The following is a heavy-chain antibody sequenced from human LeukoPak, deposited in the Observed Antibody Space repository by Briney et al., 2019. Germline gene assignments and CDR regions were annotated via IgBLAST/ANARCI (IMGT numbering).Heavy chain of an antibody. CDR3: ARSGVVVPAAPVRFDP. CDR2: IKEDGSDK. V-gene: IGHV3-7*01. J-gene: IGHJ5*02. Sequence: GGSLRLSCAASGFTFSSFWMSWVRQAPGKGLEWVANIKEDGSDKYYVDSVKGRFTISRDNAKNSLYLRMSSLRAEDTAVYYCARSGVVVPAAPVRFDPWGQGTLVTVSS. CDR1: GFTFSSFW. D-gene: IGHD2-2*01.